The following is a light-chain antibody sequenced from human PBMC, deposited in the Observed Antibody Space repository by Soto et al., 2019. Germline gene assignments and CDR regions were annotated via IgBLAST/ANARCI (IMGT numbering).Light chain of an antibody. J-gene: IGKJ1*01. V-gene: IGKV3-20*01. Sequence: EIVLTQSPGTLSLSPGERATLYCRASQFVSPTYIAWYQQKPGQAPRLLIFGASNRAAGIPDRFSGSGSGTDFTLTISRLEPEDFAVYYCQQYGSSPTWTFGQGTKVDIK. CDR1: QFVSPTY. CDR3: QQYGSSPTWT. CDR2: GAS.